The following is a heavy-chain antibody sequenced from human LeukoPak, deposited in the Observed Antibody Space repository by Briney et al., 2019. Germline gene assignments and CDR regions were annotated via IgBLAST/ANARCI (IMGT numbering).Heavy chain of an antibody. CDR3: ARDRPHRFYRLYYYYYMDV. V-gene: IGHV3-74*01. J-gene: IGHJ6*03. CDR2: INSDGSST. CDR1: GFTFSRYY. Sequence: PGGSLRLSCAASGFTFSRYYMHWVRQAPGKGLVWVSRINSDGSSTTYADSVKGRFTISRDNARNSLYLQMNSLRAEDTAVYYCARDRPHRFYRLYYYYYMDVWGKGTTVTVSS.